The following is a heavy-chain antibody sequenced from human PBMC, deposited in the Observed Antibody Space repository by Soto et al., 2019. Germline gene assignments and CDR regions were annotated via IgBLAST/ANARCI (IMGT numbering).Heavy chain of an antibody. Sequence: GGSLRLSCTASGFGFSNSGMQWVRQTPGKGLEWVALISFDGDKYYVDSVKGRFTISRDNPTNTVYLQMNRLRPEDTAVYFCARDYARGWCQFWGQGTLVTVSS. CDR3: ARDYARGWCQF. CDR1: GFGFSNSG. D-gene: IGHD2-8*02. CDR2: ISFDGDK. V-gene: IGHV3-30*03. J-gene: IGHJ4*02.